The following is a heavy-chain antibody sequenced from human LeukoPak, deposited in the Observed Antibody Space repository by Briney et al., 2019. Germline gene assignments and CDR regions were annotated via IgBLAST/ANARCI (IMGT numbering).Heavy chain of an antibody. D-gene: IGHD3-10*01. V-gene: IGHV4-59*01. J-gene: IGHJ3*02. CDR1: GGSISSYY. CDR3: ARDNGSGTDDAFDI. CDR2: IYYSGST. Sequence: SETLSFTCTVSGGSISSYYWSWIRQPPGKGLEWIGYIYYSGSTNYNPSLKSRVTISVDTSKNQFSLKLSSVTAADTAVYYCARDNGSGTDDAFDIWGQGTMVTVSS.